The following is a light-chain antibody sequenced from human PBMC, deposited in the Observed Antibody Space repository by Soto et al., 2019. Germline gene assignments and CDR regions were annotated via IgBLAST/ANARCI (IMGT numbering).Light chain of an antibody. CDR1: SSDVGGYNY. CDR2: EVS. Sequence: QSALTQPVSVSGSPGQSITISCTGTSSDVGGYNYVSWYHQHPGKAPKLMIYEVSNRPSGVSIRFSGSKSANTASLTISGLQAEDEADYYCSSYTSISTWVFGGGTKLTVL. CDR3: SSYTSISTWV. J-gene: IGLJ3*02. V-gene: IGLV2-14*01.